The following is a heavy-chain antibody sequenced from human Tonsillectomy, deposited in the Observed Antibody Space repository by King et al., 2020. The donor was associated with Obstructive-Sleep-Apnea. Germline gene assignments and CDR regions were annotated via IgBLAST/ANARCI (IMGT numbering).Heavy chain of an antibody. CDR3: AKGYCSXTSXYAPFDY. V-gene: IGHV3-30*02. CDR1: AFTFSSSG. CDR2: IRYDGSNK. D-gene: IGHD2-2*01. J-gene: IGHJ4*01. Sequence: VQLVESGGGVVQPGGSLRLSCAASAFTFSSSGMHWVRQAPGKGLEWVSFIRYDGSNKYYADSVKGRFTISRDNSKNTLYLQMNSLRAADTAVYYCAKGYCSXTSXYAPFDYWGXGXLXT.